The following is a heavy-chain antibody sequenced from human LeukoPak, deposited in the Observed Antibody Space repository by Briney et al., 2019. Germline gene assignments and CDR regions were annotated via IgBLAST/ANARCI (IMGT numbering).Heavy chain of an antibody. V-gene: IGHV3-20*04. CDR1: GFTFDDYG. CDR3: ARDSLGGKFLLSAFDI. D-gene: IGHD4-23*01. Sequence: PGGSLRLSCVASGFTFDDYGMGWVRQAPGKGLEWVSGINWNGGSTGYADSVKGRFTISRDNAKNSLYLQMSSLRAEDTALYYCARDSLGGKFLLSAFDIWGQRTMVTVSS. J-gene: IGHJ3*02. CDR2: INWNGGST.